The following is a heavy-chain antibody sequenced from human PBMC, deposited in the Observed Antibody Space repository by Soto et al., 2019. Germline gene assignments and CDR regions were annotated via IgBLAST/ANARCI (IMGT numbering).Heavy chain of an antibody. J-gene: IGHJ4*02. V-gene: IGHV4-34*01. CDR2: INHSGST. CDR1: VGSFSGYY. CDR3: ASNGGGYDYDY. D-gene: IGHD5-12*01. Sequence: SETLSLTCAVYVGSFSGYYWSWIRQPPGKGLEWIGEINHSGSTNYNPSLKSRVTISVDTSKNQFSLKLSSVTAADTAVYYCASNGGGYDYDYWGQGTLVTVSS.